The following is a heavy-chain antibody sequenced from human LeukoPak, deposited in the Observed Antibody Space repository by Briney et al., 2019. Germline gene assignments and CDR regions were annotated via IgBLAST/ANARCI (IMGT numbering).Heavy chain of an antibody. V-gene: IGHV4-59*08. CDR2: IYYSGST. Sequence: PSETLSLTCTVSGGSISSYYWSWIRQPPGKGLEWIGYIYYSGSTNYNPSLKSRVTISVDTSKNQFSLKLSSVTAADTAVYYCASSTVTNGSDYYYYYGMDVWGQGTTVTVSS. D-gene: IGHD4-17*01. CDR3: ASSTVTNGSDYYYYYGMDV. CDR1: GGSISSYY. J-gene: IGHJ6*02.